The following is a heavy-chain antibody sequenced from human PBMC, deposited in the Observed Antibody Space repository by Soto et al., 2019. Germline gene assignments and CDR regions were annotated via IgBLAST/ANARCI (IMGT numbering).Heavy chain of an antibody. Sequence: ASVKVSCKGSGYTFTCYYMHWVRQAPGQGLEWMGWINPNSGGTNYAQKFQGRVTMTRDTSISTAYMELSRLRSDDTAVYYCARGAVRYYYDSSGSKGSYFDYWGQGTLV. J-gene: IGHJ4*02. CDR3: ARGAVRYYYDSSGSKGSYFDY. CDR2: INPNSGGT. CDR1: GYTFTCYY. V-gene: IGHV1-2*02. D-gene: IGHD3-22*01.